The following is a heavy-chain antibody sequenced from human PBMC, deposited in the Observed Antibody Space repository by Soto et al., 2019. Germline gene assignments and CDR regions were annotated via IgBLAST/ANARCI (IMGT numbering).Heavy chain of an antibody. CDR3: AKGSGRSWYSS. D-gene: IGHD6-13*01. CDR2: ISGSGGST. J-gene: IGHJ4*02. Sequence: EVQLLESGGGLVQPGGSLRLSCAASGFTFSSYGMSWVRQAPGKGLEWVSAISGSGGSTYYADSVKGRFTFSRDNSKNTLYLPMNSLRGEDKAVYYCAKGSGRSWYSSWGQGTLVTVSS. V-gene: IGHV3-23*01. CDR1: GFTFSSYG.